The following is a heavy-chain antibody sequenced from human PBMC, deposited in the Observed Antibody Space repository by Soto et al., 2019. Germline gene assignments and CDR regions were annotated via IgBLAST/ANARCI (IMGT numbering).Heavy chain of an antibody. CDR1: GGSFSGYY. V-gene: IGHV4-34*09. J-gene: IGHJ5*02. CDR2: IYYTGKT. Sequence: LTCAVYGGSFSGYYWTWIRQRPGKGLEWMGYIYYTGKTYYNPSLESRLTMSVDRSKNQFSLRLTSVTAADTAVYFCGRDLTSNANCIDPWGQGTLVTVSS. CDR3: GRDLTSNANCIDP. D-gene: IGHD2-2*01.